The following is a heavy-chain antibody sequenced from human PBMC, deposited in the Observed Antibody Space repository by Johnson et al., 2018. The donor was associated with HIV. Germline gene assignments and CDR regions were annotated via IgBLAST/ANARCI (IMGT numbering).Heavy chain of an antibody. J-gene: IGHJ3*02. CDR1: GLSFSNFG. Sequence: QVKLVESGGGVVQPGKSLTLSCVGSGLSFSNFGIHWVRQAPGKGPEWVAVISIDGNSRYYADSVKGRFTISRDNSKNTLYLQMTSLRAEDAAVYYCARAAIVVLPAGAFDIWGQGTMVTVSS. CDR3: ARAAIVVLPAGAFDI. V-gene: IGHV3-30*03. D-gene: IGHD2-2*01. CDR2: ISIDGNSR.